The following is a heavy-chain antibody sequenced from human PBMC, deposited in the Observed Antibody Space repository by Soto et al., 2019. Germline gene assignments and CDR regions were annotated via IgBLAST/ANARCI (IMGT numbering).Heavy chain of an antibody. CDR2: IFGGGTI. V-gene: IGHV3-53*01. CDR1: GFTVNSQF. D-gene: IGHD1-7*01. J-gene: IGHJ4*02. CDR3: ARGGTTATHYYFDY. Sequence: EVQLVESGGGLIQPGGSLRLSCAVSGFTVNSQFMTWVRQAPGKGLEWVSVIFGGGTIYYSDSVKGRFTISRDISKNTLYLQMNSLGVEDTAVYYCARGGTTATHYYFDYWGQGTLVTVAS.